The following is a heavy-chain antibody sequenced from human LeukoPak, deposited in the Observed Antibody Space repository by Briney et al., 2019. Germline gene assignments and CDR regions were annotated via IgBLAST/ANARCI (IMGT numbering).Heavy chain of an antibody. CDR3: ARGRYSGSYLLDY. CDR2: IISSSTYR. Sequence: GGSLRLSCAASGFTFSSYSMSWVRQAPGKGLEWVSSIISSSTYRYYAASVKGRFTTSRDNAKNSLYLQMNSLRAEDTALYYCARGRYSGSYLLDYWGQGTLVTVSS. CDR1: GFTFSSYS. D-gene: IGHD1-26*01. J-gene: IGHJ4*02. V-gene: IGHV3-21*01.